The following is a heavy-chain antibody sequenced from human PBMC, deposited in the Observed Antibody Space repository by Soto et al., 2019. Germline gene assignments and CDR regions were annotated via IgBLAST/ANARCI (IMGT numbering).Heavy chain of an antibody. CDR1: GFTFTSYV. D-gene: IGHD3-22*01. CDR2: ISGSGSTA. V-gene: IGHV3-23*01. CDR3: AKDSNTYSSSRLGRYFDY. J-gene: IGHJ4*02. Sequence: EVQLLESGGGLVQRGGSQRLSCAASGFTFTSYVMSWVRQAPGKGLEWVAGISGSGSTAFYADSVKGRFTISRDNAKNTVVLQMDRLRAEDTAIYYCAKDSNTYSSSRLGRYFDYWGQRTLVTVSS.